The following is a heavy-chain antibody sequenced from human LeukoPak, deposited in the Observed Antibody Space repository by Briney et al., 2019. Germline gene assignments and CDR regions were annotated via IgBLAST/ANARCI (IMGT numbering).Heavy chain of an antibody. D-gene: IGHD3-3*01. CDR3: ARHYDFWSGYYAFDI. Sequence: PSETLSLTCAVYGGSFSGYYWSWIRQPPGKGLEWIGEINHSGSTNYNPSLKSRVTISVDTSKNQFSLKLSSVTAADTAVYYCARHYDFWSGYYAFDIWGQGTMVTVSS. V-gene: IGHV4-34*01. J-gene: IGHJ3*02. CDR1: GGSFSGYY. CDR2: INHSGST.